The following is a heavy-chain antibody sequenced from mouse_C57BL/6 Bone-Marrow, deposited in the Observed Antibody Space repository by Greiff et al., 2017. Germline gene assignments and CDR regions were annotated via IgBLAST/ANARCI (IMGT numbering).Heavy chain of an antibody. CDR2: IDPENGDT. V-gene: IGHV14-4*01. J-gene: IGHJ3*01. CDR1: GFNIKDDY. D-gene: IGHD2-4*01. CDR3: TTGGDYGPFAY. Sequence: VQLQQSGAELVRPGASVKLSCTASGFNIKDDYMHWVKQRPEQGLEWIGWIDPENGDTEYASKFQGKATITAYTSSNTAYLQLSSLTSEDTAVYYCTTGGDYGPFAYWGQGTLVTVSA.